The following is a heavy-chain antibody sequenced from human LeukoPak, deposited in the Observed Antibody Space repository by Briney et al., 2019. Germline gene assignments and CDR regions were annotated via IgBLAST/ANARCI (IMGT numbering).Heavy chain of an antibody. CDR1: GFTFSNYA. CDR3: AKQISSQGYSSGWTTIDY. V-gene: IGHV3-23*01. D-gene: IGHD6-25*01. J-gene: IGHJ4*02. Sequence: AGGSLRLSCAASGFTFSNYAMSWVRQAPGKGLEWVSAISGSGVSTYYADSVKGRFTISRDNSKNTLYLQMNSLRAEDTAVYYCAKQISSQGYSSGWTTIDYWGQGTLVTVSS. CDR2: ISGSGVST.